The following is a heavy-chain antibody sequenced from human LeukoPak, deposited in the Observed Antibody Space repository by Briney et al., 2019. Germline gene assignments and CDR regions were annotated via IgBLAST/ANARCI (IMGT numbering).Heavy chain of an antibody. D-gene: IGHD6-13*01. CDR1: GGSFSSGGYY. CDR2: IYYNT. CDR3: ARVVSSSWLPSHFDY. V-gene: IGHV4-30-2*01. Sequence: PSETLSLTCTVSGGSFSSGGYYWSWVRQPPGMGLEWIGYIYYNTYYNPSLESRVTLSIDRSKNQFSLKLSSVTAADTAVYYCARVVSSSWLPSHFDYWGQGTLITVSS. J-gene: IGHJ4*02.